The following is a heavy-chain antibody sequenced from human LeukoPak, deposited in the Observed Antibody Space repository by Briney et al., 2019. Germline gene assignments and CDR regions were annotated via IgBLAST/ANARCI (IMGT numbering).Heavy chain of an antibody. Sequence: PSETLPLTCTLSGGPINNHYWRWIPQPPRKRPESIGSLYYTGSTKFKPSLKSRVTISVDTSKNQFSLKLSSVTAADTAVYYCARGGGVTYYDSTGYLWYFDYWGQGTLVTVSS. V-gene: IGHV4-59*11. D-gene: IGHD3-22*01. CDR2: LYYTGST. J-gene: IGHJ4*02. CDR1: GGPINNHY. CDR3: ARGGGVTYYDSTGYLWYFDY.